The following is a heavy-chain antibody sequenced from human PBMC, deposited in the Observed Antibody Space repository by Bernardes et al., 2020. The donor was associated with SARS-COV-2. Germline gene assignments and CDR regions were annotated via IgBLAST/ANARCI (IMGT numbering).Heavy chain of an antibody. J-gene: IGHJ3*01. CDR3: AREGEDYGCNLYY. V-gene: IGHV1-2*02. CDR1: GYTFTGYY. D-gene: IGHD4-17*01. CDR2: ITPNSGGT. Sequence: ASPKLFCNASGYTFTGYYMRWVRHAPGQWLEWMGWITPNSGGTNYAQKFQGRVTMTREKSISTAYMELSRLRSDDTAVYYCAREGEDYGCNLYYWGQGTMVTGSA.